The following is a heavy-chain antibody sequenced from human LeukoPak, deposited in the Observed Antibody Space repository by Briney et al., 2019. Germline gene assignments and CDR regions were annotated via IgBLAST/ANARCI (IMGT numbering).Heavy chain of an antibody. Sequence: SGGSLRLSCAASGFTFSSYGMHWVRQAPGKGLEWVAFIRYDGSNKYYAGSVKGRFTTSRDNSKNTLYLQMNSLRAEDTAVYYCANLYVWGSYRYSMDVWGKGTTVTVSS. V-gene: IGHV3-30*02. CDR3: ANLYVWGSYRYSMDV. CDR2: IRYDGSNK. CDR1: GFTFSSYG. D-gene: IGHD3-16*02. J-gene: IGHJ6*03.